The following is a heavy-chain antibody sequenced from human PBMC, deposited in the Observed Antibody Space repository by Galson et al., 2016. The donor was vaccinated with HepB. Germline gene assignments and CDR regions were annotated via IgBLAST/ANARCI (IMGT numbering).Heavy chain of an antibody. CDR3: TRLGAGVAVTGSDS. CDR1: GFTFSIYS. V-gene: IGHV3-73*01. D-gene: IGHD6-19*01. J-gene: IGHJ4*02. Sequence: SLRLSCAPSGFTFSIYSMNWVRQASGKGLEWVGRIRSKANSYATSYAASVKGRFTFSRDDSKNTAYLQMNSLKTEDTAVYYCTRLGAGVAVTGSDSWGQGTLVTVSS. CDR2: IRSKANSYAT.